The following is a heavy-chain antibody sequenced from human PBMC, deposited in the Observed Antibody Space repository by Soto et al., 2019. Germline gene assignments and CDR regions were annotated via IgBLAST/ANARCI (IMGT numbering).Heavy chain of an antibody. J-gene: IGHJ5*02. Sequence: SETLSLTCTVSGASISVYYWSWIRKSAGKGLEWIGRIYATGTTDYNPSLKSLVMMSVDTSKKKFSLRLRSVTAADTAVYYCVRDGTKTLRDWFDPWGQGISVTVS. CDR3: VRDGTKTLRDWFDP. CDR2: IYATGTT. CDR1: GASISVYY. D-gene: IGHD1-1*01. V-gene: IGHV4-4*07.